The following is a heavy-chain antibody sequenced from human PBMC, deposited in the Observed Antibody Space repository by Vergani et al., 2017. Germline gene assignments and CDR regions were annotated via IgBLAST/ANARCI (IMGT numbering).Heavy chain of an antibody. CDR3: AKEGPSHAFDI. Sequence: QVQLVESGGGVVQPGRSLRLSCAASGFTFSSYGMHWVRQAPGKGLEWVAFIRYDGSNKYYADSVKGRFTISRDNSKNTLYLQMNSLRAEDTAVYYCAKEGPSHAFDIWGQGTMVTVSS. V-gene: IGHV3-30*02. J-gene: IGHJ3*02. CDR2: IRYDGSNK. CDR1: GFTFSSYG.